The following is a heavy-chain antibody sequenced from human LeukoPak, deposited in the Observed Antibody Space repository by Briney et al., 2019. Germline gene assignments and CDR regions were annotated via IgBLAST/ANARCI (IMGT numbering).Heavy chain of an antibody. CDR1: GYTFTSYY. D-gene: IGHD1-7*01. V-gene: IGHV1-46*01. J-gene: IGHJ6*03. Sequence: ASVKVSCKASGYTFTSYYIHWVRQAPGQGPEWMGIIYPSGGSTTYAQKFQGRVTMTRDMSTSTVYMELSSLRSEDTAVYYCARDSITGTTYYYYYYMDVWGKGTTVTVSS. CDR2: IYPSGGST. CDR3: ARDSITGTTYYYYYYMDV.